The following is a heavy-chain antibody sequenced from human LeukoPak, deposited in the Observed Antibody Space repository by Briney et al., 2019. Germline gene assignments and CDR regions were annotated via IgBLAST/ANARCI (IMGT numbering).Heavy chain of an antibody. CDR3: ASTYGGHFQH. Sequence: SQTLSLTCAISGDSVSSNSAAWNWIRQSPSRALEWLGRTYYRSKWYNEYAISVKSRININPDTSKNQFSLQLNSVTPEDTAAYYCASTYGGHFQHWGQGTLVTVSS. CDR1: GDSVSSNSAA. V-gene: IGHV6-1*01. J-gene: IGHJ1*01. D-gene: IGHD4-23*01. CDR2: TYYRSKWYN.